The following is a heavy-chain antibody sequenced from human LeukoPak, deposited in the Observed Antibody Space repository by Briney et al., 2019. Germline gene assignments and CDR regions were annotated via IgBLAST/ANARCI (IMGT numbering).Heavy chain of an antibody. CDR2: ISWDGGST. Sequence: GGSLRLSCAASGFTFDDYAMHWVRQAPGKGLEWVSLISWDGGSTYYADSVKGRFTISRDNSKNSLYLQMNSLRAEDTALYYCAKDMSLGGVAAAGPLFDYWGQGTLVTVSS. V-gene: IGHV3-43D*03. CDR3: AKDMSLGGVAAAGPLFDY. CDR1: GFTFDDYA. J-gene: IGHJ4*02. D-gene: IGHD6-13*01.